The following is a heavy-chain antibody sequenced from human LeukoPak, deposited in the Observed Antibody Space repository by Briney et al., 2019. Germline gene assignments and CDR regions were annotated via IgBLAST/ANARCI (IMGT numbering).Heavy chain of an antibody. CDR2: INPNSGGT. Sequence: GASVKVSCKASGYTFTGYYMHWVRQAPGQGLEWMGWINPNSGGTNYAQKFQGRVTMTRDTSISTAYMELNRLRSDDTAVYYCARDRNYGDYEFDYWGQGTLVTVSS. V-gene: IGHV1-2*02. D-gene: IGHD4-17*01. CDR3: ARDRNYGDYEFDY. CDR1: GYTFTGYY. J-gene: IGHJ4*02.